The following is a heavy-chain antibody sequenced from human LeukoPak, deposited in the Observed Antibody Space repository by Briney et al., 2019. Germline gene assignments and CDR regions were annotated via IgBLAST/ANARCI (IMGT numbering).Heavy chain of an antibody. J-gene: IGHJ5*02. CDR1: GFTFSSYA. CDR3: AKAFTVTRVYNCLDP. Sequence: PGGSLRLSCAVSGFTFSSYAMNWVRQAPGKGLEWVSGISGSGAGTYYADSVKGRFTISRDNSKNTLYLQMNSLRAEDTAVYYCAKAFTVTRVYNCLDPWGRGTLVTVSS. D-gene: IGHD4-17*01. V-gene: IGHV3-23*01. CDR2: ISGSGAGT.